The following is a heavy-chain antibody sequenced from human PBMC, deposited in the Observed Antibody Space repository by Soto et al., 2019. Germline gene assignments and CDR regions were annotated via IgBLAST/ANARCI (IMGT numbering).Heavy chain of an antibody. Sequence: QLVESGGGLVKPGGSLRLSCVASGFPFSSFSLNWIRQAPGKGLEWVSSIGRVSTYIYYADSVRGRFTVSRDNAKNSVYLQMNGLTAEDWGIYYCARVTAGSGSYKIDLWGQGTLVTVSS. J-gene: IGHJ4*02. CDR3: ARVTAGSGSYKIDL. V-gene: IGHV3-21*02. CDR1: GFPFSSFS. CDR2: IGRVSTYI. D-gene: IGHD3-10*01.